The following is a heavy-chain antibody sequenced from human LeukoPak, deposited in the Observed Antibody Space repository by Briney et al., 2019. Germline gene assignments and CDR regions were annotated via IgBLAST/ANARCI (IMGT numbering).Heavy chain of an antibody. J-gene: IGHJ4*02. V-gene: IGHV4-34*01. CDR1: GGSFSDNY. CDR3: ARTSKSPYDYVWGSDQLPYLFDY. Sequence: SETLSLTCAIYGGSFSDNYWSWIRQPPGKGLEWIGEIKQSGTTNYNPSLKRPVTISVDTSTNQFSLKLSSVTAADTAVYYCARTSKSPYDYVWGSDQLPYLFDYWGQGTLVTVSS. CDR2: IKQSGTT. D-gene: IGHD3-16*02.